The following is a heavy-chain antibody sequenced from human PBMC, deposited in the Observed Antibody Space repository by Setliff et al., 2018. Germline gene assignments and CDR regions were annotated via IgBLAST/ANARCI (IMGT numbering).Heavy chain of an antibody. D-gene: IGHD3-22*01. Sequence: PSETLSLTCTVSGGSISSGDYYWSWIRQPPGKGLEWIGYIYSSGSTYYNPSLKSRVSISVDTSKNQFSLKLSSVTAADTAVSYCARESRYYYDNLGTLDHSGQRTLVTVSS. CDR3: ARESRYYYDNLGTLDH. CDR1: GGSISSGDYY. CDR2: IYSSGST. J-gene: IGHJ4*02. V-gene: IGHV4-30-4*08.